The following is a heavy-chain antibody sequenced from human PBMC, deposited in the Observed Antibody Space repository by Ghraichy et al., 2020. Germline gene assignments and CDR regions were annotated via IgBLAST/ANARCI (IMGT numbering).Heavy chain of an antibody. Sequence: ASVKVSCKASGYTFTSYGISWVRQAPGQGLEWMGWLSVYNGNTNYAQKLQGRVTMTTDTSTSTAYMELRSLRSDDTAVYYCARAALRSFDWLLSPSFFDYWGQGTLVTVSS. CDR3: ARAALRSFDWLLSPSFFDY. D-gene: IGHD3-9*01. CDR2: LSVYNGNT. V-gene: IGHV1-18*04. CDR1: GYTFTSYG. J-gene: IGHJ4*02.